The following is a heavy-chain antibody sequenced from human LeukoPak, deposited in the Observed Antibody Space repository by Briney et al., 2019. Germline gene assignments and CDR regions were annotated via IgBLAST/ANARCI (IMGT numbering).Heavy chain of an antibody. J-gene: IGHJ6*03. V-gene: IGHV4-59*01. CDR1: GGSISSYY. CDR3: ARVYYYGSGSYYTNYYYYYYMDV. CDR2: IYYSGST. Sequence: PSETLSLTCTVSGGSISSYYWSWIRQPPGKGLEWIGYIYYSGSTNYNPSLKSRVTISVDTSKNQFSLKLSSVTAADTAVYYCARVYYYGSGSYYTNYYYYYYMDVWGKGTTVTISS. D-gene: IGHD3-10*01.